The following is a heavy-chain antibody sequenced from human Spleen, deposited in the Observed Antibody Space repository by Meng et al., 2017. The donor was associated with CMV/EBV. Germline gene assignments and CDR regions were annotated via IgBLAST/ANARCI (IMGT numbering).Heavy chain of an antibody. J-gene: IGHJ3*02. D-gene: IGHD3-22*01. CDR1: GYTFTGYY. CDR2: IIPIFGTA. V-gene: IGHV1-69*05. CDR3: ARGVKSDLDAFDI. Sequence: SVKVSCKASGYTFTGYYMHWMRQAPGQGLEWMGGIIPIFGTANYARKFQGRVTITTDESTSTAYMELSSLRSEDTAVYYCARGVKSDLDAFDIWGQGTMVTVSS.